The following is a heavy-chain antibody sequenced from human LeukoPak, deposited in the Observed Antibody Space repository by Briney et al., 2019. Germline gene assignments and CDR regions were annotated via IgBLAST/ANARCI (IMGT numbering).Heavy chain of an antibody. CDR3: AREYSGYCSGGSCYAGTAFDI. D-gene: IGHD2-15*01. Sequence: PSETLSLTCTVSGGSISSGDYYWSWIRQPPGKGLEWIGYIYYSGSTYYNPSLKSRVTISVDTSKNQFSLKLSSVTAADTAVYYRAREYSGYCSGGSCYAGTAFDIWGRGTMVTVSS. V-gene: IGHV4-30-4*01. J-gene: IGHJ3*02. CDR2: IYYSGST. CDR1: GGSISSGDYY.